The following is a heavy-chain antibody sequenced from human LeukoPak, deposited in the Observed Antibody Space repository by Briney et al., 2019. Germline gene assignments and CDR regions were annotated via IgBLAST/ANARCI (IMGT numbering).Heavy chain of an antibody. CDR2: ITGSVGST. Sequence: GGSLRLSCAASGFSFSSYAMSWVRQAPDKGLEWVSAITGSVGSTYYANSVKGRFTISRDNSKNTLSLQMDSLRVEDTAVYYCAKAVLRGSYYFDYWGQGALVTVSS. D-gene: IGHD1-26*01. V-gene: IGHV3-23*01. J-gene: IGHJ4*02. CDR1: GFSFSSYA. CDR3: AKAVLRGSYYFDY.